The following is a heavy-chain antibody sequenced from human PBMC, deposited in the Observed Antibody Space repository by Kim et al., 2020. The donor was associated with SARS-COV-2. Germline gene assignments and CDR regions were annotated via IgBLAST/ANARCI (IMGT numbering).Heavy chain of an antibody. CDR3: ARVPVRGVISYYYYGMDV. V-gene: IGHV3-48*02. Sequence: GGSLRLSCAASGFTFSSYSMNWVRQAPGKGLEWVSYISSSSSTIYYADSVKGRFTISRDNAKNSLYLQMNSLRDEDTAVYYCARVPVRGVISYYYYGMDVWGQGTTVTVSS. D-gene: IGHD3-10*01. J-gene: IGHJ6*02. CDR1: GFTFSSYS. CDR2: ISSSSSTI.